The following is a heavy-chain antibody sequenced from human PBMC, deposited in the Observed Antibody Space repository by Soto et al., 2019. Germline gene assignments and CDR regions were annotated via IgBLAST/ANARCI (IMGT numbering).Heavy chain of an antibody. Sequence: SVKVSCKASGFSFTSSAVQWGRQARGQRLEWLGWIVVGSGNTNYAQKFQERVTITRDMSTSTAYMELSSLRSEDTAVYYCAAVQGVDPLRYFDWLLVEDYWGQGTLVTVSS. CDR3: AAVQGVDPLRYFDWLLVEDY. CDR1: GFSFTSSA. V-gene: IGHV1-58*01. CDR2: IVVGSGNT. J-gene: IGHJ4*02. D-gene: IGHD3-9*01.